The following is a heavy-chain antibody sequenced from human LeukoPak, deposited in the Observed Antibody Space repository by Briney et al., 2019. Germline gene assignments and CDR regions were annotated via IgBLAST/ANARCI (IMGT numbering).Heavy chain of an antibody. CDR2: IYYSGST. D-gene: IGHD2-2*01. CDR3: AREDIVVVPTAKDYYYYYMDV. J-gene: IGHJ6*03. V-gene: IGHV4-30-4*01. CDR1: GGSISSGDYY. Sequence: PSQTLSLTCTVSGGSISSGDYYWSWIRQPPGKGLEWIGYIYYSGSTYYNPSLKSRVTISVDTSKNQFSLKLSSVTAADTAVYYCAREDIVVVPTAKDYYYYYMDVWGKGTTVTVSS.